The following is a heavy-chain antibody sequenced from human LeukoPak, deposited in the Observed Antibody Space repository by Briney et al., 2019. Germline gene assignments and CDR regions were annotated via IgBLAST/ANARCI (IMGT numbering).Heavy chain of an antibody. J-gene: IGHJ4*02. Sequence: PGGSLRLSCAASGFTFSNYAMSWVRHAPGKGLEWVSAITVSGGSTYYADSVKCRFTITRDNSKKTLYLQMNSLRAEDTAVYYCAKSDRGSYRYTFDYWGQGTLVTVSS. CDR3: AKSDRGSYRYTFDY. CDR2: ITVSGGST. CDR1: GFTFSNYA. D-gene: IGHD3-16*02. V-gene: IGHV3-23*01.